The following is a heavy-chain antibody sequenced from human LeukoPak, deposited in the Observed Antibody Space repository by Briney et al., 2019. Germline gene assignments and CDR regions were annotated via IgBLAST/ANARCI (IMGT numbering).Heavy chain of an antibody. CDR2: IRYDGSNK. CDR1: GFTFSSYG. J-gene: IGHJ4*02. CDR3: AKDPNYYASSGLDY. Sequence: GGSLRLSCAAFGFTFSSYGMHWVRQAPGKGLEWVAFIRYDGSNKYYADSVKGRFTISRDNSKNTLYLQMNSLRAEDTAVYYCAKDPNYYASSGLDYWGQGTQVAVSS. V-gene: IGHV3-30*02. D-gene: IGHD3-22*01.